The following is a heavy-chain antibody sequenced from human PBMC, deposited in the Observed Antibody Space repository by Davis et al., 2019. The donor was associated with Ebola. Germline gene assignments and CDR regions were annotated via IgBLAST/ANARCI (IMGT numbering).Heavy chain of an antibody. CDR1: GFTVSSNY. CDR3: ARDGAYVTTPDWYFDL. CDR2: IWYDGSNK. D-gene: IGHD4-17*01. J-gene: IGHJ2*01. Sequence: GGSLRLSCAASGFTVSSNYMSWVRQAPGKGLEWVAVIWYDGSNKYYADSVKGRFTISRDNSKNTPYLQMNSLRAEDTAVYYCARDGAYVTTPDWYFDLWGRGTLVTVSS. V-gene: IGHV3-33*08.